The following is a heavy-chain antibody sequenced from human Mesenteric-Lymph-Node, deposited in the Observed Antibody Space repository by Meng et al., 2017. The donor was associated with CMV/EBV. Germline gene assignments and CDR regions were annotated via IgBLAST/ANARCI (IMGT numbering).Heavy chain of an antibody. D-gene: IGHD1-20*01. CDR3: ARAKYNWNDGNYYYGMDV. CDR2: IGGSGSST. V-gene: IGHV3-48*03. J-gene: IGHJ6*02. Sequence: GESLKISCTASGFTFSSYSMNWVRQAPGKGLEWISYIGGSGSSTFNADSVKGRFTISRDNAKNSLYLQMNSLRAEDTAVYYCARAKYNWNDGNYYYGMDVWGQGTTVTVSS. CDR1: GFTFSSYS.